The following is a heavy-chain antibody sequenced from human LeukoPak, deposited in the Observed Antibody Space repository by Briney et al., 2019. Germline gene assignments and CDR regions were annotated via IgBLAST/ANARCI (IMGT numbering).Heavy chain of an antibody. CDR2: IRYDGSNR. CDR3: AKVPPSSGPFDY. Sequence: GGSLRLSCAASGFTFSSYGMHWVRQAPGKGLEWVAFIRYDGSNRYYADSVKGRFTISRDNSKNTLYLQMNSLRAEDTAVYYCAKVPPSSGPFDYWGQGTLVTVSS. J-gene: IGHJ4*02. D-gene: IGHD6-25*01. CDR1: GFTFSSYG. V-gene: IGHV3-30*02.